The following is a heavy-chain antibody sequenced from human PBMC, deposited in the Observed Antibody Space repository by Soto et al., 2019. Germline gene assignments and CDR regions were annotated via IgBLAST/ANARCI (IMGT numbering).Heavy chain of an antibody. D-gene: IGHD2-21*02. J-gene: IGHJ5*02. CDR2: IEGSSGST. V-gene: IGHV3-23*01. CDR3: AKDFGGDKGSFAH. CDR1: GFTFNNYA. Sequence: EVQLLESGGGLVQPGGSLRLSCAASGFTFNNYAMSWVRQAPGKGLEWVSAIEGSSGSTYYADSVKGRFTISRDNSKNTLYLQMNSPRAEDTAVYYCAKDFGGDKGSFAHWGQGTLVTVSS.